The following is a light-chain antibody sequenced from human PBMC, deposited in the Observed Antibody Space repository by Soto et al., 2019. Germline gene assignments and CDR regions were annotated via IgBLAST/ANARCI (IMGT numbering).Light chain of an antibody. CDR2: AAS. CDR3: LLDLHFSCA. Sequence: AIQLTQSPSSLSASVGDRVTITCRASQGIRNALGWYQQKPGKAPKLLIYAASSLQTGVPSRFSGSGSGTDFTLTISSLQPEDFATHYCLLDLHFSCASGHGTKV. V-gene: IGKV1-6*01. J-gene: IGKJ1*01. CDR1: QGIRNA.